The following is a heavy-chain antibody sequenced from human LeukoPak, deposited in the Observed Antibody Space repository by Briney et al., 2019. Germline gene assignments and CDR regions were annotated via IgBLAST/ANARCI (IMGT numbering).Heavy chain of an antibody. D-gene: IGHD3-22*01. CDR1: GFTFSSYA. J-gene: IGHJ3*02. Sequence: GGSLRLSCAASGFTFSSYAMHWVRQAPGKGLEWVAVISYDGSSKYYADSVKGRFTISRDNSKNTLYLQMNSLRAEDTAVYYCARNYDSSGYGQPGAFDIWGQGTMVTVSS. V-gene: IGHV3-30-3*01. CDR3: ARNYDSSGYGQPGAFDI. CDR2: ISYDGSSK.